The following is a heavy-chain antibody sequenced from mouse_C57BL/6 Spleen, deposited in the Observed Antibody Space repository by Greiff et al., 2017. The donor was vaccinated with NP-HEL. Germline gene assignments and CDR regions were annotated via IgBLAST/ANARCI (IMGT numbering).Heavy chain of an antibody. J-gene: IGHJ3*01. CDR3: ARGDYYGSSWAY. V-gene: IGHV1-82*01. D-gene: IGHD1-1*01. Sequence: VQLQQSGPELVKPGASVKISCKASGYAFSSSWMNWVKQRPGKGLEWIGRIYPGDGDTNYNGKFKGKATLTADKSSSTAYMQRSSLTSEDSAVYFWARGDYYGSSWAYWGQGTLVTVSA. CDR1: GYAFSSSW. CDR2: IYPGDGDT.